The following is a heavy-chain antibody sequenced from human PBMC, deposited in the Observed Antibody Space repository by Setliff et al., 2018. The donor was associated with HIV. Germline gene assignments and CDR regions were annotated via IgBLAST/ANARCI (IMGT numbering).Heavy chain of an antibody. Sequence: ASVKVSCKTSGYTLTNYYMHWVRQAPGKGLEWVGRVDPEDGETVYPEKFQGRVTITADTSTDTAYVELSSLGSEDTAVYYCAIGYSHGPNYWGQGTLFTVAS. J-gene: IGHJ4*02. D-gene: IGHD5-18*01. V-gene: IGHV1-69-2*01. CDR1: GYTLTNYY. CDR3: AIGYSHGPNY. CDR2: VDPEDGET.